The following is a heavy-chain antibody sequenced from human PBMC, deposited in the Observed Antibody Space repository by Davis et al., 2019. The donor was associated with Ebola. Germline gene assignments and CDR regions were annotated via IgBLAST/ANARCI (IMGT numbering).Heavy chain of an antibody. D-gene: IGHD1-26*01. J-gene: IGHJ4*02. CDR1: GFTFGSFW. CDR3: ASAVGPTVEYYFDY. V-gene: IGHV3-30*03. CDR2: ISYDGSNK. Sequence: GGSLRLSCTASGFTFGSFWMSWVRQAPGKGLEWVAVISYDGSNKYYADSVKGRFTISRDNSKNTLYLQMNSLRAEDTALYYCASAVGPTVEYYFDYWGQGTLVTVSS.